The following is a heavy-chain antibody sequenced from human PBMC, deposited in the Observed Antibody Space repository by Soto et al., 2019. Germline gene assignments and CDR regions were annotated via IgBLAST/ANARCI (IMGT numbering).Heavy chain of an antibody. J-gene: IGHJ4*02. D-gene: IGHD3-10*01. CDR3: VVRGVTKPY. CDR2: IKQDGSEK. Sequence: PGGSLRLSCAASGFTFSIYSMNWVRQAPGKGLEWVANIKQDGSEKYYVDSVKGRFSISRDNAKNSLYLQMNSLRAEDTAVYYCVVRGVTKPYWGQGTLVTVSS. V-gene: IGHV3-7*03. CDR1: GFTFSIYS.